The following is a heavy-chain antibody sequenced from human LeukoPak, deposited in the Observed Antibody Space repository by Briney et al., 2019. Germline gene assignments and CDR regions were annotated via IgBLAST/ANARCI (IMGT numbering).Heavy chain of an antibody. CDR2: IYYSGST. D-gene: IGHD5-18*01. CDR1: GGSISSHY. Sequence: SETLSLTCTVSGGSISSHYWSWIRQPPGKGLEWIGYIYYSGSTNYNPSLKSRVTISVDTSKNQFSLKLSSVTAADTAVYYCARMGYSYGYNYYYYMDVWGKGTTVTVSS. CDR3: ARMGYSYGYNYYYYMDV. V-gene: IGHV4-59*11. J-gene: IGHJ6*03.